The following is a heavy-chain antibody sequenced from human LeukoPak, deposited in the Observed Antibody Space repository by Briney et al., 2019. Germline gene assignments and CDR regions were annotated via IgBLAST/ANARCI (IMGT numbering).Heavy chain of an antibody. J-gene: IGHJ4*02. V-gene: IGHV3-48*04. CDR1: GFTFSSYS. CDR3: ARPPYYYDSSGLDY. CDR2: ISSSGSTI. Sequence: GGSLRLSCAASGFTFSSYSMNWVRQAPGKGLEWVSYISSSGSTIYYADPVKGRFTISRDNAKNSLYLQMNSLRAEDTAVYYCARPPYYYDSSGLDYWGQGTLVTVSS. D-gene: IGHD3-22*01.